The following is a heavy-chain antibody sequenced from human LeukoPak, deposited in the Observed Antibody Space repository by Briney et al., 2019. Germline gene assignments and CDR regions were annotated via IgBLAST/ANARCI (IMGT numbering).Heavy chain of an antibody. CDR1: GFPLSAYS. CDR3: ARVGYCSSSTCRNYFDY. D-gene: IGHD2-2*01. J-gene: IGHJ4*02. Sequence: GGSLRLSCAASGFPLSAYSMNWVRQAPGKGVEWVSSISSTTNYIYYADSVKGRFTISRDNAKNSLHLQMNSLRAEDTAVYYCARVGYCSSSTCRNYFDYWGQGTLVTVSS. V-gene: IGHV3-21*01. CDR2: ISSTTNYI.